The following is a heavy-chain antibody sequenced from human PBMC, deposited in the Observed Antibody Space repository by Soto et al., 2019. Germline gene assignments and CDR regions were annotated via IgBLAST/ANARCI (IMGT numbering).Heavy chain of an antibody. CDR2: IYYSGST. Sequence: PSETLSLTCTVSGGSISRGDYYWSWICQPPGKGLEWIGYIYYSGSTYYNPSLKSRVTISVDTSKNQFSLKLSSVTAADTAVYYCARGGACGGDCYSEDAFDIWGQGTMVT. D-gene: IGHD2-21*02. J-gene: IGHJ3*02. V-gene: IGHV4-30-4*01. CDR1: GGSISRGDYY. CDR3: ARGGACGGDCYSEDAFDI.